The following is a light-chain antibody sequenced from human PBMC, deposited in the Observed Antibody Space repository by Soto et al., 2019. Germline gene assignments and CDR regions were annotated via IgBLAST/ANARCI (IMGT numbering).Light chain of an antibody. V-gene: IGKV3-15*01. CDR1: ESVRSN. J-gene: IGKJ1*01. CDR3: QQYDYWPWT. CDR2: GAS. Sequence: EVVMTQSPGTLSVSPGERPTLSCRASESVRSNLAWYQQKPGQPPRLLMYGASTRATGIPARFSGSGSGTEFALTISRLQSEDFAVYYCQQYDYWPWTFGQGTKVEIK.